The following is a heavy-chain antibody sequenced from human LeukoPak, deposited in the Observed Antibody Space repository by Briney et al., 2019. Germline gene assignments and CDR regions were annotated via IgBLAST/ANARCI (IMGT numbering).Heavy chain of an antibody. D-gene: IGHD4-17*01. Sequence: GGSLRLSCAASGFTFSSYWMHWVRQAPGKGLVWVSRINSDGSSTSYADSVKGRFTSSRDNAKNTLYLQMNSLRAEDTAVYYCAREPTDDYGDLTDAFDIRGQGTMVTVS. CDR2: INSDGSST. CDR1: GFTFSSYW. J-gene: IGHJ3*02. V-gene: IGHV3-74*01. CDR3: AREPTDDYGDLTDAFDI.